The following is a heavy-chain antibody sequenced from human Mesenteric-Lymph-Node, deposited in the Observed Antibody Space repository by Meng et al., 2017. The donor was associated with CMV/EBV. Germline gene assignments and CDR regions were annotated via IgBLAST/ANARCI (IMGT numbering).Heavy chain of an antibody. CDR1: GFTFRSYC. D-gene: IGHD5-18*01. CDR2: ISSDSSTI. J-gene: IGHJ4*02. Sequence: GESLKISCAASGFTFRSYCINWVRQAPGEGPEWVSYISSDSSTIYYADSVKGRFTISRDNAKNSLYLQMNSLGDEDTAVYFCARGRGYNYGYSDYWGQGTLVTVSS. CDR3: ARGRGYNYGYSDY. V-gene: IGHV3-48*02.